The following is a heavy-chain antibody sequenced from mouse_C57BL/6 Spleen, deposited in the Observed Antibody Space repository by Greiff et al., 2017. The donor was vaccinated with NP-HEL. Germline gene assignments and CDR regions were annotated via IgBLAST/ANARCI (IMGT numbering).Heavy chain of an antibody. J-gene: IGHJ4*01. V-gene: IGHV5-17*01. CDR2: ISSGSSTI. Sequence: EVQRVKSGGGLVKPGGSLKLSCAASGFTFSDYGMHWVRQAPEKGLEWVAYISSGSSTIYYADTVKGRFTISRDNAKNTLFLQMTSLRSEDTAMYYCARRGTTVVASYYYAMDYWGQGTSVTVSS. D-gene: IGHD1-1*01. CDR3: ARRGTTVVASYYYAMDY. CDR1: GFTFSDYG.